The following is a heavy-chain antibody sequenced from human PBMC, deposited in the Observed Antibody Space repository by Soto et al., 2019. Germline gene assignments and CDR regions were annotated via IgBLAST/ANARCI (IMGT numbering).Heavy chain of an antibody. J-gene: IGHJ4*02. CDR3: ARQLESTVFDY. CDR2: ISYSGNT. D-gene: IGHD4-17*01. Sequence: VQLQESGPGLVKPSETLSLTCSVSGTFVSSSDYHWTWLRQSPGKGLEWIGYISYSGNTYYDPSLESRVTVSLDTSSNQFSLSLRSVTAADTAIYYCARQLESTVFDYWGQGTLVTVSS. CDR1: GTFVSSSDYH. V-gene: IGHV4-61*08.